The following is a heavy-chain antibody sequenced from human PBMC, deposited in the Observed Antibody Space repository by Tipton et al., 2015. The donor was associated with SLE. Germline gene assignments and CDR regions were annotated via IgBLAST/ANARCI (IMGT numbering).Heavy chain of an antibody. D-gene: IGHD6-13*01. CDR3: ARAPQQLGYFDY. J-gene: IGHJ4*02. V-gene: IGHV4-34*01. CDR2: INHSGST. CDR1: GGSFSGYY. Sequence: TLSLTCAVYGGSFSGYYWSWIRQPPGKGLEWIGEINHSGSTNYNPSLKSRVTISVDTSKNQFSLKLSSVTAADTAVYYCARAPQQLGYFDYWGQGTLVTVPS.